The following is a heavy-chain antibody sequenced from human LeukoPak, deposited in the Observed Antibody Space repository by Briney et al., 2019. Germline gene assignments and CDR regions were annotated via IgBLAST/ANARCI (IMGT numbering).Heavy chain of an antibody. CDR3: ARTTYGDS. Sequence: PGGSLRLSCAASGFTLSTYWMTWVRQAPRKGLEWVAAIKEDGSEKHYVDSMKGRLTISRDNAKNSLYPQMSSLRAEDTAVYYCARTTYGDSWGQGTLVTVSS. J-gene: IGHJ4*02. CDR1: GFTLSTYW. V-gene: IGHV3-7*02. D-gene: IGHD1-1*01. CDR2: IKEDGSEK.